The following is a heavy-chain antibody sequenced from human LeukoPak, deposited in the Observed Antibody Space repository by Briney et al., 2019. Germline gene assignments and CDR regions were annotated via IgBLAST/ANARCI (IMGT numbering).Heavy chain of an antibody. V-gene: IGHV4-30-4*01. CDR3: ARFSVVVVAATASYGMDV. J-gene: IGHJ6*02. CDR2: IYCSGST. Sequence: SQTLSLTCTVSGGSISSGDYYWSWIRQPPGKGLEWIGYIYCSGSTYYNPSLKSRVTISVDTSKNQFSLKLSSATAADTAVYYCARFSVVVVAATASYGMDVWGQGTTVTVSS. CDR1: GGSISSGDYY. D-gene: IGHD2-15*01.